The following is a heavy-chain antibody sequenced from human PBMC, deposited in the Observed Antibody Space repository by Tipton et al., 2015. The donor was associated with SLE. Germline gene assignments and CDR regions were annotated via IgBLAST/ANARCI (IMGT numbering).Heavy chain of an antibody. J-gene: IGHJ4*01. CDR1: GGSFSGYS. V-gene: IGHV4-34*01. CDR2: IDHFGNT. Sequence: LRLSCAVYGGSFSGYSWSWIRQPPGKGLEWIGEIDHFGNTNYNPSLKSRVPVSVDTSKNQFSLKLSSVPAADTALYYCARGGASVLIRNCYFDYWGQGSLVTVSS. CDR3: ARGGASVLIRNCYFDY. D-gene: IGHD2-8*01.